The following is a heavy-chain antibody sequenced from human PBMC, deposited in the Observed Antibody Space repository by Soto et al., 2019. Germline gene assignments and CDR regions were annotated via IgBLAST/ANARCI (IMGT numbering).Heavy chain of an antibody. CDR3: TTAFIQYVDYYYGMDV. V-gene: IGHV3-15*07. Sequence: GESLKISCAASGFTFSNAWMNWVRQAPGKGLEWVGRIKSKTDGGTTDYAAPVKGRFTISRDDSKNTLYLQMNSLKTEDTAVYYCTTAFIQYVDYYYGMDVWGQGTTVTVSS. CDR2: IKSKTDGGTT. J-gene: IGHJ6*02. D-gene: IGHD2-8*01. CDR1: GFTFSNAW.